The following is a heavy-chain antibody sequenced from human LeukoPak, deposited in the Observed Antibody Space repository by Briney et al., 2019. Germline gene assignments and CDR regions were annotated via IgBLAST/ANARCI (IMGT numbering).Heavy chain of an antibody. J-gene: IGHJ4*02. CDR2: ISYDGSNK. Sequence: GGSLRLSCEASGFTFSSYAMHWVRQAPGKGLGWVAVISYDGSNKYYADSVKGRFTISRDNSKNTLYLQMNSLRAEDTAVYYCARETGSAVGSTDFDYWGQGTLVTVSS. V-gene: IGHV3-30-3*01. D-gene: IGHD4-17*01. CDR1: GFTFSSYA. CDR3: ARETGSAVGSTDFDY.